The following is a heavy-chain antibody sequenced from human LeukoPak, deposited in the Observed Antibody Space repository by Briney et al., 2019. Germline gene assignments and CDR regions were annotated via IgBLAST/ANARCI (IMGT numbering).Heavy chain of an antibody. J-gene: IGHJ6*02. CDR1: GGSISSSSYY. CDR3: ARQGTVTTYYYYYYGMDV. V-gene: IGHV4-39*01. CDR2: IYYSGST. Sequence: SETLSLTCTVSGGSISSSSYYWGWIRQPPGKGLEWIGSIYYSGSTYYNPSLKSRVTISVDTSKNEFSLKLSSVTAADTAVYYCARQGTVTTYYYYYYGMDVWGQGTTVTVSS. D-gene: IGHD4-17*01.